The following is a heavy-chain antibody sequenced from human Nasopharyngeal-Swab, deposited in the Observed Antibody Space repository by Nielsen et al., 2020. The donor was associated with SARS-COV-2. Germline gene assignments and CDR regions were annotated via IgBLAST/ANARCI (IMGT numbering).Heavy chain of an antibody. Sequence: GGSLRLSCSASGFTFSSYDMHWVRQATGKGLEWVSAIGTAGDTYYPGSVKGRFTISRENAKNSLYLQMNSLRAGDTAVYCCARANLGYYYGSGSYAFDIWGQGTMVTVSS. CDR1: GFTFSSYD. V-gene: IGHV3-13*01. D-gene: IGHD3-10*01. CDR3: ARANLGYYYGSGSYAFDI. CDR2: IGTAGDT. J-gene: IGHJ3*02.